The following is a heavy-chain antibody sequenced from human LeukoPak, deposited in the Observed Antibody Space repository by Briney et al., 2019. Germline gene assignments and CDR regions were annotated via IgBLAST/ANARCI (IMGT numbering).Heavy chain of an antibody. CDR3: ARSGYDFWSGYRPYMDV. J-gene: IGHJ6*03. CDR2: IYYSGGT. V-gene: IGHV4-39*01. CDR1: GGSISSSSYY. Sequence: SETLSLTCTVSGGSISSSSYYWGWIRQPPGRGLEWIGSIYYSGGTYYNPSLKSRVTISVDTSKNQFSLKLSSETAADTAVYYCARSGYDFWSGYRPYMDVWGKGTTVTVSS. D-gene: IGHD3-3*01.